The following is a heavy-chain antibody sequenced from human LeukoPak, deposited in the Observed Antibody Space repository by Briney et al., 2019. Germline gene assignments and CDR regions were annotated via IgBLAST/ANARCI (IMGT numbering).Heavy chain of an antibody. Sequence: PGGSLRLSCAASGFTFRSYSMNWVRQAPGKGLEWVSSISGSSGYIYYADSVQGRFTLSRDNAKNSLYLQMNRLRVEDTAVYYCARGGDYVNYYYSMDVWGKGATVTVS. CDR1: GFTFRSYS. D-gene: IGHD3-16*01. CDR2: ISGSSGYI. V-gene: IGHV3-21*01. CDR3: ARGGDYVNYYYSMDV. J-gene: IGHJ6*03.